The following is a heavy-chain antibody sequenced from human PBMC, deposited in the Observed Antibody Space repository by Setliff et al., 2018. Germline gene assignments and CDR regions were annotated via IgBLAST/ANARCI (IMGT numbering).Heavy chain of an antibody. CDR2: ISSSSSYI. CDR1: GFTFSSYS. V-gene: IGHV3-21*01. D-gene: IGHD2-15*01. Sequence: PGGSLRLSCAASGFTFSSYSMNWVRQAPGKGLEWVSSISSSSSYIYYADSVKGRFTISRDNAKNSLYLQMNSLRAEDTAVYYCARDGRVAATRGYGMDVWGQGTTVTVSS. J-gene: IGHJ6*02. CDR3: ARDGRVAATRGYGMDV.